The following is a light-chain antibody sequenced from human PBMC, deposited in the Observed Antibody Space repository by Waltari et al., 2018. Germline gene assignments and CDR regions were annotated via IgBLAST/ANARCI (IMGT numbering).Light chain of an antibody. Sequence: ALYQQKAGPASRLLGSGASSRATGIPDRFSGSGSGTDFSLTISRLEPEEFAVYFCQKYDRLPATFGQGTKVEIK. CDR2: GAS. CDR3: QKYDRLPAT. J-gene: IGKJ1*01. V-gene: IGKV3-20*01.